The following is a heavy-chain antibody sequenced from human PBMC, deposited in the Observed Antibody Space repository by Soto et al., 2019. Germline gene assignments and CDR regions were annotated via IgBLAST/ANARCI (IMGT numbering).Heavy chain of an antibody. V-gene: IGHV4-31*03. Sequence: SETLSLTCTVSGSSISRGGYYWSWIRQHPGKGLEWIGYIYYSASTYYNPSLKSRVTISVDTSKNQFSLKLSSVTAADTAVYYCARGPPMIHWGQGTLVTVS. CDR1: GSSISRGGYY. CDR3: ARGPPMIH. J-gene: IGHJ4*02. CDR2: IYYSAST. D-gene: IGHD3-22*01.